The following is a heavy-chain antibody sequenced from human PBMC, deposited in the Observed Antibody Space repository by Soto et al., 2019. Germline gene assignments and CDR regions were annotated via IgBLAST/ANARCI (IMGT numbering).Heavy chain of an antibody. J-gene: IGHJ4*02. Sequence: PSETLSLTCTVSGGSISSGGYYWSWIRQHPGKGLEWIGDIYHSGSTNYNPSLKSRVTISVDTSKNLFSLKLSSVTAADTAVYYCARGDIGYCSGGSCYSIDYWGQGTLVTVSS. CDR3: ARGDIGYCSGGSCYSIDY. D-gene: IGHD2-15*01. V-gene: IGHV4-31*03. CDR1: GGSISSGGYY. CDR2: IYHSGST.